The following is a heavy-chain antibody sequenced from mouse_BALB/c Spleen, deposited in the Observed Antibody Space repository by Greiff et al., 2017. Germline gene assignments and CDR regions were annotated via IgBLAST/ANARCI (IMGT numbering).Heavy chain of an antibody. Sequence: EVQLVESGGGLVQPGGSRTLSCAASGFTFSSFGMHWVRQAPEKGLEWVAYISSGSSTIYYADTVKGRFTITRDNPKNTLFLQMTSLRSEDTAMYYCAKGLPGGAMDYWGQGTSVTVSS. J-gene: IGHJ4*01. CDR1: GFTFSSFG. D-gene: IGHD3-3*01. V-gene: IGHV5-17*02. CDR2: ISSGSSTI. CDR3: AKGLPGGAMDY.